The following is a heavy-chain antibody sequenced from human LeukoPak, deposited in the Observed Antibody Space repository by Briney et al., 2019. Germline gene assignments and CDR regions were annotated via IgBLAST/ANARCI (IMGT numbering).Heavy chain of an antibody. CDR2: IYYSGST. Sequence: SETLSLTCTVSGGSISSSSYYWGWIRQPPGKGLEWIGSIYYSGSTYYNPSLKSRVTISVDTSKNQFSLKLSSVTAADTAVYYCARDRGYYDSSGIIDYWGQGTLVTVSS. CDR1: GGSISSSSYY. D-gene: IGHD3-22*01. J-gene: IGHJ4*02. V-gene: IGHV4-39*07. CDR3: ARDRGYYDSSGIIDY.